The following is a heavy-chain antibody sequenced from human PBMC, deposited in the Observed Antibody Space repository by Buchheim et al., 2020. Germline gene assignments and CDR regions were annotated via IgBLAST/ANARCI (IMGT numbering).Heavy chain of an antibody. CDR3: AKVVGSPGWFDP. CDR1: GFTFSSYG. V-gene: IGHV3-30*18. D-gene: IGHD1-26*01. CDR2: ISYDGSNK. Sequence: QVQLVESGGGVVQPGRSLRLSCAASGFTFSSYGMHWVRQAPGKGLEWVAVISYDGSNKYYADSVKGRFTISRDNSTNTLYLQMNSLRAEDTAVYYCAKVVGSPGWFDPWGQGTL. J-gene: IGHJ5*02.